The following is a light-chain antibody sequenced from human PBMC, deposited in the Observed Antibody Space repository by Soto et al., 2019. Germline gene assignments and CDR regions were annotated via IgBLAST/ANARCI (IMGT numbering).Light chain of an antibody. CDR1: QNVNSY. CDR2: DTS. Sequence: EIVLTQSPATLSLSPGERATLSCRASQNVNSYLAWYQQKPGQVPRLLIYDTSNRATGIPARFSGSGSGTDFTLTISSLAPEDFAVYYCQQRSNWPPVLTFGGGTKVEIK. CDR3: QQRSNWPPVLT. J-gene: IGKJ4*01. V-gene: IGKV3-11*01.